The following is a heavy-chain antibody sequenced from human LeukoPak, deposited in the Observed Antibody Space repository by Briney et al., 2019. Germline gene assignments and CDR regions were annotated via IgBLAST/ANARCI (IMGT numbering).Heavy chain of an antibody. CDR1: GGSFSGYY. V-gene: IGHV4-34*01. J-gene: IGHJ4*02. CDR2: INHSGST. CDR3: ARATDFWNRYFDY. Sequence: SETLSLTCAVYGGSFSGYYWSWIRQPPGKGLEWIGEINHSGSTNYNPSLKSRVTISVDTSKNQFSLKLSSVTAADTAVYYCARATDFWNRYFDYWGQGTLVTVSS. D-gene: IGHD3-3*01.